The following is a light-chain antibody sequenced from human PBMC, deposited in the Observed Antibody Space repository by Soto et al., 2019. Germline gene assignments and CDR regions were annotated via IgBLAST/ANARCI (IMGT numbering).Light chain of an antibody. J-gene: IGKJ2*01. CDR1: QSVDSSY. CDR2: GTS. CDR3: QQFADSLYT. Sequence: ENVLTQSPVTLSLSPGERATLSCRASQSVDSSYLAWYQQKPGQAPRLLIYGTSSRATGIPDRFSGSGSGTDFTLTINRLEPEDFAVYYCQQFADSLYTLGQGTKLEIK. V-gene: IGKV3-20*01.